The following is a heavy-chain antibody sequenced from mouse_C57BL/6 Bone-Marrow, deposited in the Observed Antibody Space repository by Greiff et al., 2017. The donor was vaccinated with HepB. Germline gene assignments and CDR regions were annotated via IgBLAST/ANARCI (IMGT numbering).Heavy chain of an antibody. D-gene: IGHD2-5*01. CDR1: GFTFSDAW. V-gene: IGHV6-6*01. CDR2: IRNKANNHAT. Sequence: EVKLMESGGGLVQPGGSMKLSCAASGFTFSDAWMDWVRQSPEKGLEWVAEIRNKANNHATYYAESVKGRFTISRDDSKSSVYLQMNSLRAEDTGIYYCTRGPYYSNSYAMDYWGQGTSVTVSS. J-gene: IGHJ4*01. CDR3: TRGPYYSNSYAMDY.